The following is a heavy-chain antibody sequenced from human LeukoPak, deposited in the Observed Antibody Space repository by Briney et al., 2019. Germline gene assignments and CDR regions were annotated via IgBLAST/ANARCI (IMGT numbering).Heavy chain of an antibody. D-gene: IGHD1-1*01. CDR2: IHSSGGTI. V-gene: IGHV3-48*04. J-gene: IGHJ4*02. CDR1: GFTFSNYG. Sequence: GGSLRLSCAASGFTFSNYGMHWVRQAPGKGLEWVSYIHSSGGTIYYADSVKGRFTISRDSAKNSVYLRMNSLRAEDTALYYCARKLTGTTYFDCWGQGILVTVSS. CDR3: ARKLTGTTYFDC.